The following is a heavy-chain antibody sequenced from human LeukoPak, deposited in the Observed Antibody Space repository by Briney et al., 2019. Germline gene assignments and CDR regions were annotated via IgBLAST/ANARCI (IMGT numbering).Heavy chain of an antibody. CDR2: ISSSSSYI. CDR1: GFTFSSYS. D-gene: IGHD3-16*02. V-gene: IGHV3-21*01. J-gene: IGHJ4*02. Sequence: TGGSLRLSCAASGFTFSSYSMNWVRQAPGKGLEWVSSISSSSSYIYYADSVKGRFTISRDNAKNSLYLQMNSLRAEDTAVYYCAKADRDYDYVWASYRPTTFDYWGQGTLVTVSS. CDR3: AKADRDYDYVWASYRPTTFDY.